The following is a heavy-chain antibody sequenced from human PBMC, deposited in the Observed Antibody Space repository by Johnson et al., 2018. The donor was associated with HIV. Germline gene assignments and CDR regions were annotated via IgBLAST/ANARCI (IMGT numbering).Heavy chain of an antibody. D-gene: IGHD6-13*01. CDR2: ISYDGSNK. V-gene: IGHV3-30-3*01. J-gene: IGHJ3*02. CDR1: GFTFSSYA. CDR3: ARDLGYNSRWTGAFDI. Sequence: QVQLVESGGGVVQPGRSLRLSCAASGFTFSSYAMHWVRQAPGKGLEWVAVISYDGSNKYYADSVKGRFTISRDNAKNSLYLQMNSLRAEDTAVYYCARDLGYNSRWTGAFDIWGQGTMVTVSS.